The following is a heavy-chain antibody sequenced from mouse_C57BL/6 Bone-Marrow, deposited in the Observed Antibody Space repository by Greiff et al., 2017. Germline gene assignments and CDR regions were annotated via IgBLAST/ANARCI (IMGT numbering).Heavy chain of an antibody. CDR2: IDPSDSYT. CDR3: ARDSYDYDGDYYAMDY. CDR1: GYNFTSYW. D-gene: IGHD2-4*01. Sequence: QVQLKQPGAELVKPGASVKLSCKASGYNFTSYWMQWVKQRPGQGLAWIGEIDPSDSYTNYNQKFKGKATLTVDTSSSTAFMQLSSLTSEDSAVYYCARDSYDYDGDYYAMDYWGQGTSVTVSS. J-gene: IGHJ4*01. V-gene: IGHV1-50*01.